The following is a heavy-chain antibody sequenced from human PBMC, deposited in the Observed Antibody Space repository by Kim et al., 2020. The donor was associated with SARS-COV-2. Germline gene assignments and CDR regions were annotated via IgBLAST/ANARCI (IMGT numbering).Heavy chain of an antibody. CDR3: ASGIAVAGTYYYYGSDV. CDR1: GYAFTSYY. V-gene: IGHV1-46*01. D-gene: IGHD6-19*01. J-gene: IGHJ6*02. CDR2: TNPGDAST. Sequence: ASVKVSCKTSGYAFTSYYMHWVRQAPGQGLEWMGITNPGDASTKYAQNFQGRVTMTRDTSTNTVYMELSSLRSEDTAVYYCASGIAVAGTYYYYGSDVWGQGTTVTVSS.